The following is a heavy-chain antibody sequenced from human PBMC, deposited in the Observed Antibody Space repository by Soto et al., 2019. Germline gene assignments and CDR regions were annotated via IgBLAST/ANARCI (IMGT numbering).Heavy chain of an antibody. Sequence: PSETLSLTCTVSGGSITSDYYWGWIRQPPGKGLEWIGSIYYSGSTYYNPSLKGRVTISQDTSKNRFSLRLTSVTATDTALYYCARLARGRFGSGSVKYWGQGTLVTVSS. V-gene: IGHV4-39*01. J-gene: IGHJ4*02. CDR1: GGSITSDYY. CDR3: ARLARGRFGSGSVKY. D-gene: IGHD3-10*01. CDR2: IYYSGST.